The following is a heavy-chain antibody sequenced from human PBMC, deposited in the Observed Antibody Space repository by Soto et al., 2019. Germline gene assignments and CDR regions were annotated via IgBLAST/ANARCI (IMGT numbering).Heavy chain of an antibody. Sequence: EVQLVESGGGLVQPGGSLRLSCAASGFTFSSYWMSWVRQAPGKGLEWVANIKQDGSEKYYVDSVKGRFTISRDNAKKSLLLQMNSLRAEDTAVYYCARAPTTVTTFLWYFDLWGRGTLVTVSS. CDR1: GFTFSSYW. V-gene: IGHV3-7*01. CDR2: IKQDGSEK. CDR3: ARAPTTVTTFLWYFDL. J-gene: IGHJ2*01. D-gene: IGHD4-17*01.